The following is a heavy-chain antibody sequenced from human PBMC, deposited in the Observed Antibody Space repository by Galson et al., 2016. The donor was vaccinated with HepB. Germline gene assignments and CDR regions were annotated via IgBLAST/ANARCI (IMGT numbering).Heavy chain of an antibody. CDR3: ASTSLNYCSGGGGYAWDHYYGMDV. Sequence: QSGAEVKKPGESLKISCKGSGYTFSNYWIGWLRQVPGKGLEWVGVIYPKDSNIRYSPSFQGHVTMSADKSINTAHLQWSSLKASDTAAYYCASTSLNYCSGGGGYAWDHYYGMDVWGQGTTVTVSS. V-gene: IGHV5-51*01. CDR1: GYTFSNYW. J-gene: IGHJ6*02. CDR2: IYPKDSNI. D-gene: IGHD2-15*01.